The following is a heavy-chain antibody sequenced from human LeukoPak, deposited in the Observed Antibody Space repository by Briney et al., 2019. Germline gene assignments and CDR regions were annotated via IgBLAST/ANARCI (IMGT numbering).Heavy chain of an antibody. CDR2: ISSSSSYI. Sequence: GGSLRLSCAASGFTFSSYSMNWVRQAPGKGLEWVSSISSSSSYIYYADSVKGRFTISRDNAKNSLYLQMNSLRAEDTAVYYCARYCSGGSCFTWDWGQGTLVTVSS. CDR3: ARYCSGGSCFTWD. CDR1: GFTFSSYS. V-gene: IGHV3-21*01. D-gene: IGHD2-15*01. J-gene: IGHJ4*02.